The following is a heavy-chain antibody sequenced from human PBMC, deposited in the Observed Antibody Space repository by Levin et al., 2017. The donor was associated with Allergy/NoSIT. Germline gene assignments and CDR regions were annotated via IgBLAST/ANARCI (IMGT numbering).Heavy chain of an antibody. V-gene: IGHV1-69-2*01. Sequence: ASVKVSCKVSGYTFTDYYMHWVQQAPGKGLEWMGLVDPEDGETIYAEKFQGRVTITADTSTDTAYMELSSLRSEDTAVYYCCLSGAARPRDYYYGMDVWGQGTTVTVSS. CDR2: VDPEDGET. CDR1: GYTFTDYY. J-gene: IGHJ6*02. D-gene: IGHD6-6*01. CDR3: CLSGAARPRDYYYGMDV.